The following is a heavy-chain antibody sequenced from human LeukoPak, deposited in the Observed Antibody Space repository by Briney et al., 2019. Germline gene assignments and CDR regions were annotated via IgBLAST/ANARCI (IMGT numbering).Heavy chain of an antibody. CDR1: GYSISSGYY. D-gene: IGHD2/OR15-2a*01. Sequence: ASETLSLTCTVSGYSISSGYYWAWIRQPPGKGLEWIGSIYHSGSTYYNSSLKSRVTISADTSNNQFSLNLRSVTAADTAVYYCARLLSPGWFDPWGQGTLVTVSS. CDR3: ARLLSPGWFDP. V-gene: IGHV4-38-2*02. CDR2: IYHSGST. J-gene: IGHJ5*02.